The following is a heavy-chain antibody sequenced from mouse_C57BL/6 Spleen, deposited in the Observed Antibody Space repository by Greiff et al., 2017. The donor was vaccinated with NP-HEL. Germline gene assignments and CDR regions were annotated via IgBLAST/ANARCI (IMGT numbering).Heavy chain of an antibody. D-gene: IGHD2-3*01. Sequence: VQLQQSGAELVKPGASVKLSCKASGYTFTEYTIHWVKQRSGQGLEWIGWFYPGSGSIKYNEKFKDKATLTADKSSSTVYMELSRLTSEDSAVYFCARHEDRAIPDDGYYDYWGQGTTLTVSS. CDR1: GYTFTEYT. J-gene: IGHJ2*01. CDR2: FYPGSGSI. CDR3: ARHEDRAIPDDGYYDY. V-gene: IGHV1-62-2*01.